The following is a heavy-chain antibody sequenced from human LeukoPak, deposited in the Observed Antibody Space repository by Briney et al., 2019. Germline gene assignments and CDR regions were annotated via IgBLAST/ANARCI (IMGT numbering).Heavy chain of an antibody. V-gene: IGHV3-21*01. Sequence: GGSLRLSCAASGFTFSSYGMHWVRQAPGKGLEWVSSISSSSSYIYYADSVKGRFTISRDNAKNSLYLQMNSLRAEDTAVYYCAQIMVREIDASDIWGQGTMVTVSS. CDR2: ISSSSSYI. J-gene: IGHJ3*02. CDR3: AQIMVREIDASDI. D-gene: IGHD3-10*01. CDR1: GFTFSSYG.